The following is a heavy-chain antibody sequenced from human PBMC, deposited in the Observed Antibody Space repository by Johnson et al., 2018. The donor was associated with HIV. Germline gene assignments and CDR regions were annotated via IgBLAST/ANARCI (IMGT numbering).Heavy chain of an antibody. D-gene: IGHD3-9*01. CDR2: IDSGGST. Sequence: VQLVESGGGLVQPGGSLRLSCAASGFTVSSNYMSWVRQAPGKGLEWVAVIDSGGSTYYADSGKGRFTISRDNSKNTLYLQMNSLRAEDTAVYYCAREEGSDILTRGDAFDIWGQGTMDAVSS. J-gene: IGHJ3*02. CDR3: AREEGSDILTRGDAFDI. V-gene: IGHV3-66*01. CDR1: GFTVSSNY.